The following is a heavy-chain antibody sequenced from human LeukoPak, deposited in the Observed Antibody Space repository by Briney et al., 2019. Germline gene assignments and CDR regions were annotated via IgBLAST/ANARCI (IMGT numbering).Heavy chain of an antibody. Sequence: QAGGSLRLSCAASGFTFSSYAMHWVRQAPGKGLEWVAVISYDGSNKYYADSVKGRFTISRDNSKNTLYLQMDSLRGEDTAVYYCAKDFRIGYSAHFDYWGQGALVTVSS. D-gene: IGHD2-21*01. V-gene: IGHV3-30-3*01. CDR3: AKDFRIGYSAHFDY. CDR2: ISYDGSNK. J-gene: IGHJ4*02. CDR1: GFTFSSYA.